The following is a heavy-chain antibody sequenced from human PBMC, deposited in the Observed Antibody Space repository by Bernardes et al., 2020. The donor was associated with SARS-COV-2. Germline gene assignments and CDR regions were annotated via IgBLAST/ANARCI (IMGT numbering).Heavy chain of an antibody. Sequence: WGTLRLSFGALGFTFRSYIMNWVRKAPGMGLEWVSSISSSNKYMYYADSVRGRFTISRDNAKTSLYLQMNSLRAEDTAVYYCARADKWELPFDYWGQGALVTVSS. CDR2: ISSSNKYM. V-gene: IGHV3-21*01. CDR1: GFTFRSYI. CDR3: ARADKWELPFDY. J-gene: IGHJ4*02. D-gene: IGHD1-26*01.